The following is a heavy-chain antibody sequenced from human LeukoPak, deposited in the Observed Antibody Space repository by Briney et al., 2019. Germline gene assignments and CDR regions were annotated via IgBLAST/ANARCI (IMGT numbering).Heavy chain of an antibody. Sequence: PSETLSLTCTVSGGSISSYYWSWIRQPPGKGLEWIGYIYYSGSTNYNPSLKSRVTISVDTSKNQFSLKLSSVTAADTAVYYCARSYYDFWSGSPYYFDYWGQGTLVTVSS. CDR2: IYYSGST. J-gene: IGHJ4*02. V-gene: IGHV4-59*08. D-gene: IGHD3-3*01. CDR3: ARSYYDFWSGSPYYFDY. CDR1: GGSISSYY.